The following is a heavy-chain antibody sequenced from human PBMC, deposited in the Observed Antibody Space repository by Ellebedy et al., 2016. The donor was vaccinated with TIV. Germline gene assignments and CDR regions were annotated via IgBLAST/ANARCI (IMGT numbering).Heavy chain of an antibody. V-gene: IGHV3-74*01. CDR3: QYSGYDSLYYFDY. Sequence: GGSLRLSXDTSGFTFGSFWRHWVRQVPGKGLMWVAVINDDGSITDYADSVKGRFTTSRDNAKSTLYLQMRSLRAEDTALYYCQYSGYDSLYYFDYWGQGTQVTVSS. D-gene: IGHD5-12*01. CDR1: GFTFGSFW. J-gene: IGHJ4*02. CDR2: INDDGSIT.